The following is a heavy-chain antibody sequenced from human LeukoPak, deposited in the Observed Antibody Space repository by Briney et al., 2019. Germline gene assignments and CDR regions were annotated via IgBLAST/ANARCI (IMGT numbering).Heavy chain of an antibody. V-gene: IGHV1-2*02. D-gene: IGHD3-22*01. Sequence: GASVKVSCRVSGYTFTGYYMHWVRQAPGQGLEWMGWINPNSGGTNYAQKFQGRVTMTRDTSISTAYMELSRLRSDDTAVYYCARVRDSSGYFTRDAFDIWGQGTMVTVSS. CDR3: ARVRDSSGYFTRDAFDI. J-gene: IGHJ3*02. CDR1: GYTFTGYY. CDR2: INPNSGGT.